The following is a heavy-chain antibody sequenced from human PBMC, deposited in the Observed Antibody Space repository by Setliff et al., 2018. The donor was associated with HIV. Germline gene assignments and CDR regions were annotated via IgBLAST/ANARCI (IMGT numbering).Heavy chain of an antibody. CDR1: GFTFSSYA. CDR3: AKSRDYQLLHYYGVDV. CDR2: ISGSGGDT. J-gene: IGHJ6*02. Sequence: PGGSLRLSCASSGFTFSSYAMTWVRQAPGKGLECVAVISGSGGDTYYAESVKGRFVISREKSKNTLFLQMNSLRAEDTAVYYCAKSRDYQLLHYYGVDVWGQGTTVTVSS. D-gene: IGHD2-2*01. V-gene: IGHV3-23*01.